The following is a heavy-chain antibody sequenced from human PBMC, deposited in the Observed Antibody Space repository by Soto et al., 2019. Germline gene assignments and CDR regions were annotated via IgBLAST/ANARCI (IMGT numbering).Heavy chain of an antibody. D-gene: IGHD3-22*01. CDR2: IWYDGSNK. CDR3: ARDYYDNGRRAFDI. CDR1: GFTFSSYG. J-gene: IGHJ3*02. V-gene: IGHV3-33*01. Sequence: QVQLVESGGGVVQPGRSLRLSCAASGFTFSSYGMHWVRQAPGKGLEWVAVIWYDGSNKYYADSVKGRFTISRDNSKNTLYLQMNSLRAEDTAVYYCARDYYDNGRRAFDIWGQGTMVTVSS.